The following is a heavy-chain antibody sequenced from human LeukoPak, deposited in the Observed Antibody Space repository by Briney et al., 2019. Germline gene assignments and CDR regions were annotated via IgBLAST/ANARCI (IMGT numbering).Heavy chain of an antibody. CDR2: IKQDGSET. J-gene: IGHJ4*02. V-gene: IGHV3-7*01. D-gene: IGHD3-9*01. Sequence: GGSLRLSCAASGLTFSTDWMSWVRQAPGKGLEWVANIKQDGSETYYVDSLKGRFTISRDNAKNSLYLQMNSLRAEDTAVYYCARDGYYYDILTGYNKIERGTFDYWGQGTLVTVSS. CDR1: GLTFSTDW. CDR3: ARDGYYYDILTGYNKIERGTFDY.